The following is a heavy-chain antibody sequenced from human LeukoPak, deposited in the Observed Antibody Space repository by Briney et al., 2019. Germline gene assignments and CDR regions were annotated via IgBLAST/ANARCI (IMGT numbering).Heavy chain of an antibody. D-gene: IGHD1-26*01. CDR2: ISGSGDST. Sequence: GGSLRLSCAASGFTFSNYAMSWVRQAPGKGLEWVSGISGSGDSTSYADSVKGRFTISRDNSKNMLYLQMNSLRAEDTAVYYCAKVIVGPTILEYFHHWGQGTLVTVSS. CDR1: GFTFSNYA. J-gene: IGHJ1*01. CDR3: AKVIVGPTILEYFHH. V-gene: IGHV3-23*01.